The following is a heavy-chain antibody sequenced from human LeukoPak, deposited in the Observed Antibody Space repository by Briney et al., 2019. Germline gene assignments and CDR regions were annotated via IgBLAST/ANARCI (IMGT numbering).Heavy chain of an antibody. Sequence: GGSLRLSCAASGFTFSSYSMNWVRQAPGKGLEWVSSISSSSSYIYYADSVKGRFTISRDNAKNSLYLQMNSLRAEDTAVYYCARQTVGITGVGITGVFDSWAREPWSPSPQ. CDR2: ISSSSSYI. D-gene: IGHD3-16*01. J-gene: IGHJ4*02. V-gene: IGHV3-21*04. CDR3: ARQTVGITGVGITGVFDS. CDR1: GFTFSSYS.